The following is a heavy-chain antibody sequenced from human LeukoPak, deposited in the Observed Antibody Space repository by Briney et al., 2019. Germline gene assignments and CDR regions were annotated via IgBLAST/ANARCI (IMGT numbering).Heavy chain of an antibody. V-gene: IGHV3-21*01. Sequence: PGGSLRLSCAASGFTFSSYSMNWVRQAPGKGLEWVSSISSSSSYIYYADSVKGRFTISRDNAKNSLYLQMNSLRAEDTAVYYCASRYYCDSSGYYDREYWGQGTLVTVSS. CDR2: ISSSSSYI. J-gene: IGHJ4*02. CDR3: ASRYYCDSSGYYDREY. D-gene: IGHD3-22*01. CDR1: GFTFSSYS.